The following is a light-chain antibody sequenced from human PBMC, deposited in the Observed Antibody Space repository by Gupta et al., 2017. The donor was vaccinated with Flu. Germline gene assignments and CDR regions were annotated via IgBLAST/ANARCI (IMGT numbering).Light chain of an antibody. CDR1: SSNIGNNY. CDR3: AAWDDSMSGRGVV. CDR2: RND. V-gene: IGLV1-47*01. J-gene: IGLJ2*01. Sequence: QSVRTQPPSASGTPRQKVTISCSGSSSNIGNNYVYWYQHLPGTAPTLLIYRNDQRTSGFPDPFSGSKSGTSASLAISGLRSEDEADSYCAAWDDSMSGRGVVFGGGTKLSVL.